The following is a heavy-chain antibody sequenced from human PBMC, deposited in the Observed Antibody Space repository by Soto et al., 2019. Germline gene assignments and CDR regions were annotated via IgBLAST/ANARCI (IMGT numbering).Heavy chain of an antibody. J-gene: IGHJ4*02. V-gene: IGHV3-23*01. CDR1: GFTFSSYG. D-gene: IGHD2-8*02. CDR3: AKEAGVLGVPIFVD. Sequence: VQLLESGGGLVQPGGSLRLSCATSGFTFSSYGMSWVRQAPGKGLEWVSGISGSGDSTYYGDSVKGRFTISRDSSKRALYLQMNCLTVEDTAVYYCAKEAGVLGVPIFVDWGQGTLVTVSS. CDR2: ISGSGDST.